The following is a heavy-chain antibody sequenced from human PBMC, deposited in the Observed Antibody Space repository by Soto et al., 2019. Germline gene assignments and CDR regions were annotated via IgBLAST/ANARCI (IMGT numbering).Heavy chain of an antibody. CDR3: AREEGSYTMGTFPFYDMDV. CDR2: IIPILGTG. CDR1: GGTFTSET. J-gene: IGHJ6*03. V-gene: IGHV1-69*08. Sequence: QVQLVQSGPEVKKSGSSVKVSCKLSGGTFTSETIRWVRQAPGQGLEWMGRIIPILGTGNYAQKFQGRITITEDKATNGGYMELTSLTSEDTAVYSCAREEGSYTMGTFPFYDMDVWGTGTTVSVSS. D-gene: IGHD3-10*01.